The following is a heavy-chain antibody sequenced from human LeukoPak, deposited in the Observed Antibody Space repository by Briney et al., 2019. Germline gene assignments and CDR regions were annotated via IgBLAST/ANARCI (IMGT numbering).Heavy chain of an antibody. CDR1: GVSISSGGYY. CDR2: IYYSGST. V-gene: IGHV4-31*03. D-gene: IGHD5-18*01. CDR3: ARATGYSYGNPRFDY. J-gene: IGHJ4*02. Sequence: SETLSLTCTVSGVSISSGGYYWSWIRQHPGKGLEWIGYIYYSGSTYYNPSLKSRVTISVDTSKNQFSLKLSSVTAADTAVYYCARATGYSYGNPRFDYWGQGTLVTVSS.